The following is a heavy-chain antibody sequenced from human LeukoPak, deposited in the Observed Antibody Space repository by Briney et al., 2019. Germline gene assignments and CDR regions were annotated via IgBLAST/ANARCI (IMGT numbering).Heavy chain of an antibody. V-gene: IGHV3-23*01. D-gene: IGHD6-19*01. CDR3: ARVGWANYFDY. CDR2: ISGGGDNT. Sequence: GGSLRLSCAVSGFTFSSYAMSWVRQAPGKGLEWVSTISGGGDNTYSADSVGGRFTISRDTTKHWLYQQMNSLRAEDPAISYCARVGWANYFDYWGQGTLVSVSS. CDR1: GFTFSSYA. J-gene: IGHJ4*02.